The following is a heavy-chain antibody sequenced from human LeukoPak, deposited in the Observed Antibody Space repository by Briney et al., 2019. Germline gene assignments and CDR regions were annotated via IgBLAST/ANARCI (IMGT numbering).Heavy chain of an antibody. CDR1: GGSISSYY. CDR2: IYYSGST. V-gene: IGHV4-59*01. Sequence: SETLSLTCTVSGGSISSYYWSWIRQPPEKGLEWIGYIYYSGSTNYNPSLKSRVTISVDTSKNQFSLKLSSVTAADTAVYYCARDTAVAGTWYFDLWGRGTLVTVPS. J-gene: IGHJ2*01. CDR3: ARDTAVAGTWYFDL. D-gene: IGHD6-19*01.